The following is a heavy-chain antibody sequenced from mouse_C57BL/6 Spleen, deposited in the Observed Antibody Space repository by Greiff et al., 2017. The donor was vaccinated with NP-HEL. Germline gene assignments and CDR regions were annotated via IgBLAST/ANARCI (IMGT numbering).Heavy chain of an antibody. V-gene: IGHV14-2*01. J-gene: IGHJ1*03. Sequence: EVQLQQSGAELVKPGASVKLSCTASGFNIKDYYMHWVKQRTEQGLEWIGRIDPEDGETKYAPNFQGKATITADTSSNTAYLQLSSLTSEDTAVYYCATSYSNYVGWYFDVWGTGTTVTVAS. CDR1: GFNIKDYY. CDR2: IDPEDGET. CDR3: ATSYSNYVGWYFDV. D-gene: IGHD2-5*01.